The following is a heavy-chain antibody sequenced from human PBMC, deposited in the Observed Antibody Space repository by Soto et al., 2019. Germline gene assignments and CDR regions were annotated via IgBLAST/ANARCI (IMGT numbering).Heavy chain of an antibody. Sequence: GESLKISCNGSGYSFTIYWIGWVRQMPGKGLEWMGIIYPGDSDTRYSPSFQGQVTTSADKSISTAYLQWSSLKASDTAMYYCARRYYYDSRTGGGAFDIWGQGTMVTVSS. D-gene: IGHD3-22*01. CDR2: IYPGDSDT. CDR1: GYSFTIYW. J-gene: IGHJ3*02. CDR3: ARRYYYDSRTGGGAFDI. V-gene: IGHV5-51*01.